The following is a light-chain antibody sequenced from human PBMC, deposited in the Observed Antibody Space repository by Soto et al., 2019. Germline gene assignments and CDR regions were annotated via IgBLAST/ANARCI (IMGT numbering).Light chain of an antibody. J-gene: IGKJ4*01. V-gene: IGKV1-39*01. CDR1: QGVNSY. CDR2: AAS. CDR3: QQSYIAHLS. Sequence: DIQMTQSPSSLSASVGDRVTITCRASQGVNSYLNWYQHKPGKAPELLVFAASNLQSGVPSRFSGSGSGTDFTLTISNLHREDFATYYCQQSYIAHLSFGGRTKVEIK.